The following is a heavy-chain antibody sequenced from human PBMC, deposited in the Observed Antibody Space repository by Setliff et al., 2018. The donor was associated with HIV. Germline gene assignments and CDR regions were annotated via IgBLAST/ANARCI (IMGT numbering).Heavy chain of an antibody. Sequence: PGGSLRLSCVASGFNLYTTAMTWIRQIPGRGLEWVSSISGPGDIIFFADSLKGRFTISRDNSKNTIYLQMVSLRAEDTAVYFCAKGNYRFENWGQGTLVTVSS. CDR1: GFNLYTTA. CDR2: ISGPGDII. D-gene: IGHD3-16*02. J-gene: IGHJ4*02. V-gene: IGHV3-23*01. CDR3: AKGNYRFEN.